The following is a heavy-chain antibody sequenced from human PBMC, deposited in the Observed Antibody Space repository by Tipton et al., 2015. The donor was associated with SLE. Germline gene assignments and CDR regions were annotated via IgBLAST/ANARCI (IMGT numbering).Heavy chain of an antibody. J-gene: IGHJ3*02. D-gene: IGHD6-19*01. CDR2: IYTSGST. CDR1: GGSISSYY. V-gene: IGHV4-4*08. CDR3: ARARGIAVAGHNAFDI. Sequence: TLSLTCTVSGGSISSYYWSWIRQPPGKGLEWIGYIYTSGSTNYNPSLKSRVTISVDTSKNQFSLKLSSVTAADTAVYYCARARGIAVAGHNAFDIWGQGTMVTVSS.